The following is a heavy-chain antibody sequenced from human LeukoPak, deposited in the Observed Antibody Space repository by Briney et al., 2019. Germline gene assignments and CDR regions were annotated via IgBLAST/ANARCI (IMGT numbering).Heavy chain of an antibody. CDR2: ISVSGAST. CDR1: GFTFNNYD. CDR3: AKEGVGSSFLYYVYYFDY. V-gene: IGHV3-23*01. D-gene: IGHD6-6*01. J-gene: IGHJ4*02. Sequence: GGSLRLSCAASGFTFNNYDMSWVRQAPGKGLEWVSTISVSGASTYYADSVKGRFTISRDNSKNTLYLQMNSLRAEDTAVYYCAKEGVGSSFLYYVYYFDYWGQGTLVTVSS.